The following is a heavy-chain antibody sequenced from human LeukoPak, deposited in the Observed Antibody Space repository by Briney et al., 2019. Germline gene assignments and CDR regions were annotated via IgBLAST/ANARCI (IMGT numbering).Heavy chain of an antibody. CDR3: TKDITPGGADV. CDR2: FSLDTDRI. V-gene: IGHV3-9*01. J-gene: IGHJ6*02. D-gene: IGHD3-10*01. Sequence: PGGSLRLSCVASGLTLDRYAMHWVRQGPGKGLEWVAGFSLDTDRIDYADSVRGRFTVSEDDAEKTLYLQMNNLRTGDTALYYCTKDITPGGADVWGQGTTVTVSS. CDR1: GLTLDRYA.